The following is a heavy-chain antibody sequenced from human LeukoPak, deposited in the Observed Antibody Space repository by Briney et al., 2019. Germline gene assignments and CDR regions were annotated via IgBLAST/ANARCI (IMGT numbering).Heavy chain of an antibody. CDR2: IYPGNSDT. CDR1: GYAFTNYW. V-gene: IGHV5-51*01. J-gene: IGHJ4*02. Sequence: GESLKISCKGSGYAFTNYWIGWVRQMPGKGLEWMGIIYPGNSDTRYSPSFQGRVTISADKSINTAYLQWSSLKASDTAIYYCARRLRDSGGYFLYNFDYWGQGTLVTVSS. CDR3: ARRLRDSGGYFLYNFDY. D-gene: IGHD3-22*01.